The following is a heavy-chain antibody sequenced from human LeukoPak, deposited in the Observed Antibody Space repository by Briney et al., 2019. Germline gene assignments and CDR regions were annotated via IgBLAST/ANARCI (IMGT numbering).Heavy chain of an antibody. CDR1: GFTFSSYS. CDR3: ARDGYSSSRPDF. Sequence: GGSLRLSCAASGFTFSSYSMNWVRQAPGKGLEWVSSISSSGSYIYYADSVKGRFTISRDNAKNSLYLQMNSLRAEDTAVYYCARDGYSSSRPDFWGPGILVSVSS. V-gene: IGHV3-21*01. CDR2: ISSSGSYI. D-gene: IGHD6-13*01. J-gene: IGHJ4*02.